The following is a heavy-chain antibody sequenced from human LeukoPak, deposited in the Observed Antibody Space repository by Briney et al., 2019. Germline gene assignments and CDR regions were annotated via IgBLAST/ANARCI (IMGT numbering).Heavy chain of an antibody. J-gene: IGHJ6*02. CDR2: IKQDGSEK. V-gene: IGHV3-7*01. CDR3: ARDRLWFGEDYYGMDV. CDR1: GFTFSSYW. Sequence: GGSLRLSCAASGFTFSSYWMSWVRQAPGKGLEWVANIKQDGSEKYYVDSVKGRFTISRDNAKNSLYLQMNSLRAEDTAVYYCARDRLWFGEDYYGMDVWGQGTTATVSS. D-gene: IGHD3-10*01.